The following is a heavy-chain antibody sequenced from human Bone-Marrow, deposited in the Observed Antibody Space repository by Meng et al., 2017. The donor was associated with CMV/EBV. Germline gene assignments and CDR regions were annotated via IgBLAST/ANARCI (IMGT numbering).Heavy chain of an antibody. V-gene: IGHV3-30-3*01. CDR1: GFTFRNYA. CDR3: ASGGDKGYFGEYLFDY. J-gene: IGHJ4*02. Sequence: GESLKISCAASGFTFRNYAMHWVRQAPGKGLEWVALISHDGGNKYYANSVKGRFTISRDNSRQTLYLQMDSLSAEDTTLYYCASGGDKGYFGEYLFDYWGQGTLVTVSS. D-gene: IGHD3-16*01. CDR2: ISHDGGNK.